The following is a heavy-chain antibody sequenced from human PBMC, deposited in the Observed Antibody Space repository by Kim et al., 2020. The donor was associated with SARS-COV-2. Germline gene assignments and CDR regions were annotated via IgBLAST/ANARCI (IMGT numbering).Heavy chain of an antibody. J-gene: IGHJ6*02. CDR1: GFTVSSNY. V-gene: IGHV3-66*01. CDR2: IYSGGST. Sequence: GGSLRLSCAASGFTVSSNYMSWVRQAPGKGLEWVSVIYSGGSTYYADSVKGRFTISRDNSKNTLYLQMNSLRAEDTAVYYCARPRGYSYGYPYYYGMDVWGQGTTVTVSS. CDR3: ARPRGYSYGYPYYYGMDV. D-gene: IGHD5-18*01.